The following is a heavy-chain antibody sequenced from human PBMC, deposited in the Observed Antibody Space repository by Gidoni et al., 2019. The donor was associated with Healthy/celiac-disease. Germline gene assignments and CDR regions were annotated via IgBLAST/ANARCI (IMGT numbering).Heavy chain of an antibody. V-gene: IGHV3-30-3*01. CDR1: GFTFNSYT. D-gene: IGHD5-18*01. Sequence: QVQLVESGGGVVQPGRSLRLSCAASGFTFNSYTMHWVRQAPGKGLQWVAVISYDGGNKYYADSVKGRFTISRDNSKNTLYLQMNSLRAEDTAVYYCARAGEIQLWFPTFDYWGQGTLVTVSS. CDR2: ISYDGGNK. CDR3: ARAGEIQLWFPTFDY. J-gene: IGHJ4*02.